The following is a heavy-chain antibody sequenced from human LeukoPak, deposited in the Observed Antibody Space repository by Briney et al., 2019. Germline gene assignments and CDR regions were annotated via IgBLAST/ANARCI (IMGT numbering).Heavy chain of an antibody. CDR1: GYTFTGYP. CDR2: IIPILGIA. Sequence: SVKVSCKASGYTFTGYPILWVRQAPGQGLEWMGRIIPILGIANYAQKFQGRVTITADKSTSTAYMELSSLRSEDTAVYYCARAYTIWRYGMDVWGQGTTVTVSS. CDR3: ARAYTIWRYGMDV. J-gene: IGHJ6*02. D-gene: IGHD3-3*01. V-gene: IGHV1-69*04.